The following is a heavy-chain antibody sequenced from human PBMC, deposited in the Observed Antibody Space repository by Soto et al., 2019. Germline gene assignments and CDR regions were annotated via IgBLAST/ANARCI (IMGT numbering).Heavy chain of an antibody. CDR2: IYYSGST. CDR1: GGSISSYY. V-gene: IGHV4-59*08. CDR3: ARLYCSGGSCDDFDI. D-gene: IGHD2-15*01. J-gene: IGHJ3*02. Sequence: PSETLSLTCTVSGGSISSYYWSWIRQPPGKGLEWIGYIYYSGSTNYNPSLKSRVTISVDTSKNQFSLKLSSVTAADTALYYCARLYCSGGSCDDFDIWGQGTMVTVSS.